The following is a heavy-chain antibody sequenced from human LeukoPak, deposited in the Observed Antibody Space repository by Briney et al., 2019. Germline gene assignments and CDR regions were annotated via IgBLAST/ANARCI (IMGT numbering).Heavy chain of an antibody. CDR2: INPNSGAT. CDR3: ARDYYDSSTYYNFDY. D-gene: IGHD3-22*01. V-gene: IGHV1-2*02. Sequence: ASVKVSRKASAYTFTGYYLHWVRQAPGQGLEWMGWINPNSGATNYVQKFQGRVTMTRDTSISTAYMELSRLTSDDTAVYYCARDYYDSSTYYNFDYWGQGTLVTVSS. CDR1: AYTFTGYY. J-gene: IGHJ4*02.